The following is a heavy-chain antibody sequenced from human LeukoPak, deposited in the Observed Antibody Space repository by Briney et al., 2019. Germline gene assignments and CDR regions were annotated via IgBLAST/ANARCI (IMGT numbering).Heavy chain of an antibody. CDR1: GFTFSSYS. CDR2: ISSSSSYI. Sequence: KPGGSLRLSCAASGFTFSSYSMNWVRQAPGKGLEWVSSISSSSSYIYYADSVKGRFTISRDNSKNTLYLQMNSLRAEDTAVYYCARSPKYYGMDVWGQGTTVTVSS. J-gene: IGHJ6*02. CDR3: ARSPKYYGMDV. V-gene: IGHV3-21*04.